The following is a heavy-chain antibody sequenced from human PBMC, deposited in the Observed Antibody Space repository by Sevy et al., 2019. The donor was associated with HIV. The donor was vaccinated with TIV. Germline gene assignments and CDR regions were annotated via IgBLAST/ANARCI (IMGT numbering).Heavy chain of an antibody. D-gene: IGHD3-10*01. CDR1: GFTFSDYG. J-gene: IGHJ4*02. Sequence: GGSLRLSCEASGFTFSDYGMHWVRQAPGKGLEWVAVIWYDGSNKYYADSVKGRFTISRDNSKNTLNLQMNSLRAEDRAVYYCAGDNLLPLMVSMVRGALSFYFDYWGQGTLVTVSS. CDR2: IWYDGSNK. V-gene: IGHV3-33*01. CDR3: AGDNLLPLMVSMVRGALSFYFDY.